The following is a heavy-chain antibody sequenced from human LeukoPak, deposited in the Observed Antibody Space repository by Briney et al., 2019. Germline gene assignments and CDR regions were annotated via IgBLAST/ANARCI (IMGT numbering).Heavy chain of an antibody. J-gene: IGHJ4*02. Sequence: VASVKVSCKASGYTFTNYYMHWVRQAPGQGLEWMGIINPSGGSTSYAQKFQGRATMTGDTSTTTVYMELSSLTSEDTAVYYCVRERINSYYFDYWGQGTLVTVSS. CDR3: VRERINSYYFDY. V-gene: IGHV1-46*01. CDR1: GYTFTNYY. D-gene: IGHD4-23*01. CDR2: INPSGGST.